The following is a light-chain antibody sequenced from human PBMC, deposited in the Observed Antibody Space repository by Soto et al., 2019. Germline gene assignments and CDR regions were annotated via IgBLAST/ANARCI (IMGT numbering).Light chain of an antibody. CDR2: EVS. CDR1: SSDIGAYNY. CDR3: NLFASGNSLI. V-gene: IGLV2-14*01. Sequence: QSALTQPASVSGSLGQSITISCTGTSSDIGAYNYVSWYQQHPGKAPKLIIYEVSYRPSGVSDRFSASKSANTASLTISGLQAEDEADYYCNLFASGNSLIFGGGTKLTVL. J-gene: IGLJ2*01.